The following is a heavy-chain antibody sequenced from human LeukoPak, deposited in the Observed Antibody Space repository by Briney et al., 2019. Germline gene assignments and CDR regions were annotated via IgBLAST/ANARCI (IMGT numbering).Heavy chain of an antibody. CDR3: TRSAYYGPGMKDTFEN. Sequence: GGSLRLSCAASGLTLSGYTMNWVRQAPGKGLEWVSSISSSTTYIYYADSLKGRFTVSRDNAKNSLYLQMNSLRVEDTAVYYCTRSAYYGPGMKDTFENWGQGKM. J-gene: IGHJ3*02. CDR1: GLTLSGYT. D-gene: IGHD3-10*01. V-gene: IGHV3-21*01. CDR2: ISSSTTYI.